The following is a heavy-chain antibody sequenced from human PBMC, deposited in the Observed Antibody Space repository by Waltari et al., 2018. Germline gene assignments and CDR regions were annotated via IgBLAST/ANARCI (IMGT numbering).Heavy chain of an antibody. CDR2: VDPEDGET. Sequence: VQLVQSGAEVKKPGASVKVSCKASGYTFTRFGISWVRQAPGKGLEWMGLVDPEDGETIYAEKFQGRVTITADTSTDTAYMELSSLRSEDTAVYYCATSVGAAWFDPWGQGTLVTVSS. D-gene: IGHD1-26*01. J-gene: IGHJ5*02. V-gene: IGHV1-69-2*01. CDR3: ATSVGAAWFDP. CDR1: GYTFTRFG.